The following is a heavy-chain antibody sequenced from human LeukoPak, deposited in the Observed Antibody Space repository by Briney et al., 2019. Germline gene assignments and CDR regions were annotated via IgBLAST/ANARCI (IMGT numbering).Heavy chain of an antibody. CDR1: GFTFSSYA. CDR3: AKSTPTVVLRSLEWFYDPFDY. J-gene: IGHJ4*02. CDR2: ISGSGGST. D-gene: IGHD3-3*01. V-gene: IGHV3-23*01. Sequence: GGSLRLSCAASGFTFSSYAMSWVRQAPGKGLEWVSAISGSGGSTYYADSVKGRFTISRDNSKNTLYLQMSSLRAEDTAIYYCAKSTPTVVLRSLEWFYDPFDYWGQGTLVTVSS.